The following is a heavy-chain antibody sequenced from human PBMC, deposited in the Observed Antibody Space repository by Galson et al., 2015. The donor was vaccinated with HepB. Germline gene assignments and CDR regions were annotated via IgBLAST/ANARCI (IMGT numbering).Heavy chain of an antibody. CDR2: INAGTGNT. V-gene: IGHV1-3*01. CDR3: ARDGRMVRGVITTHYFDY. Sequence: SVKVSCKASGYTFTSYAMHWVRQAPGQRLEWMGWINAGTGNTKYSQKFQGRVTITRDTSASTAYMELSSLRSEDTAVYYCARDGRMVRGVITTHYFDYWGQGTLVTVSS. CDR1: GYTFTSYA. D-gene: IGHD3-10*01. J-gene: IGHJ4*02.